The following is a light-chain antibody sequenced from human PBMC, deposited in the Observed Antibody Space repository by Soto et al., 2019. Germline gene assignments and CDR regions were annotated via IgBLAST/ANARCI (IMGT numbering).Light chain of an antibody. J-gene: IGKJ1*01. V-gene: IGKV1-5*03. Sequence: DIQMTQSPSTLSASVGDRVTITCRASQTMSNWLAWYQQKPGKAPKLLIHKASTLQSGVPSRFSGSGSGTEFTLTISRLQPDDFATYYCQQYNSYPWTFGQGTKVDVK. CDR3: QQYNSYPWT. CDR2: KAS. CDR1: QTMSNW.